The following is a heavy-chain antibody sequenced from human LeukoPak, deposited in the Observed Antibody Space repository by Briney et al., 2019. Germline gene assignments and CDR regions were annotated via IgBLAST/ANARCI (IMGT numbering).Heavy chain of an antibody. Sequence: SETLSLTCTVSGYSISSGYYWGWIRQPPGKGLEWIGSIYHSGSTYYHPSLKSRVTISVDTSKNQFSLKLSSVTAADTAVYYCARALPVGVTLFDYWGQGTLVTVSS. D-gene: IGHD2-8*02. J-gene: IGHJ4*02. CDR1: GYSISSGYY. CDR3: ARALPVGVTLFDY. CDR2: IYHSGST. V-gene: IGHV4-38-2*02.